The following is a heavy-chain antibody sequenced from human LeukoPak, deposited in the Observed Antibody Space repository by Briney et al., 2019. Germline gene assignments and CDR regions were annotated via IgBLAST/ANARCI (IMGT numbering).Heavy chain of an antibody. CDR2: IYPGDSEI. D-gene: IGHD1-26*01. Sequence: PGESLQISCKGSGYRFTSYWTGGGRQMPGKGLEGMGIIYPGDSEIRYSPSFQGQVTISADKSISTAYLQWSSVKASDTAMYFCASHNSGNFDYWGQGTLVTVSS. J-gene: IGHJ4*02. CDR3: ASHNSGNFDY. CDR1: GYRFTSYW. V-gene: IGHV5-51*01.